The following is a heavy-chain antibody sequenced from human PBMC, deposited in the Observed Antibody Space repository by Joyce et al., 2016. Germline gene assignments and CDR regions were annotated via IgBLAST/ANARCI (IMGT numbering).Heavy chain of an antibody. CDR2: INHRGTA. CDR1: VGLIRSIDW. CDR3: AGRGPSTATWLDP. D-gene: IGHD2-15*01. V-gene: IGHV4-4*02. Sequence: QVQLQESGPGLVKPSGTLSLTCAVPVGLIRSIDWWSWVRQAPGKGLGWVGEINHRGTANYNPSLESRGSISLDKSKNQFSLKLTSVTAADTAVYYCAGRGPSTATWLDPWGQGTLVTVSS. J-gene: IGHJ5*02.